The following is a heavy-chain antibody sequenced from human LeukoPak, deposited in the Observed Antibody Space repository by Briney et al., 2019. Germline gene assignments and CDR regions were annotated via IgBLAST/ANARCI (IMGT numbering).Heavy chain of an antibody. CDR1: GFTFSSYG. Sequence: GGSLRLSCAASGFTFSSYGMSWVRQAPGKGLEWVSAISGSCGSTYYADSVKGRFTISRDYSKNTLYLQMNSLRAEDTAVYYCARPTRSGTVTTGVSFDPWGQGTLVTVSS. CDR3: ARPTRSGTVTTGVSFDP. V-gene: IGHV3-23*01. J-gene: IGHJ5*02. CDR2: ISGSCGST. D-gene: IGHD4-17*01.